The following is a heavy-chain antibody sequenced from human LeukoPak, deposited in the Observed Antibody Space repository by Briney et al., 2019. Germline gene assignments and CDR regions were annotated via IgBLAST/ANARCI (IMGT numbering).Heavy chain of an antibody. J-gene: IGHJ3*02. D-gene: IGHD3-22*01. CDR3: ARDNFGDYDSSGYHDAFDI. V-gene: IGHV4-34*01. CDR2: INHSGST. Sequence: PSETLSLTCAVYGGSFSGYYWSWIRQPPGKGLEWIGEINHSGSTNYNPSLTSRVTISVDTSKNQFSLKLSSVTAADTAVYYCARDNFGDYDSSGYHDAFDIWGQGTMVSVSS. CDR1: GGSFSGYY.